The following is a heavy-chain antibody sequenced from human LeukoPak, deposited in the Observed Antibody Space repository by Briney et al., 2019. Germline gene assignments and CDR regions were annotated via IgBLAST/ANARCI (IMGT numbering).Heavy chain of an antibody. CDR2: ISWNSGSI. D-gene: IGHD6-13*01. Sequence: GRSLRLSCAASGFILDDYAMHWVRQAPGKGLEWVSGISWNSGSIGYADSVKGRFTISRDNAKNSLYLQMNSLRAEDMALYYCAKDMSPKLAHGAIDYWGQGTLVTVSS. CDR1: GFILDDYA. CDR3: AKDMSPKLAHGAIDY. J-gene: IGHJ4*02. V-gene: IGHV3-9*03.